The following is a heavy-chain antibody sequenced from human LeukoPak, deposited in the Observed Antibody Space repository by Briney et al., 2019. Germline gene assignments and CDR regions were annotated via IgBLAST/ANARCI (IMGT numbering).Heavy chain of an antibody. D-gene: IGHD1-26*01. Sequence: SEALSLTCTVSGGSISSYYWSWIRQPPGKGLEWIGYIYYSGSTNYNPSLKSRVTISVDTSKNQFSLKLSSVTAADTAVYYCARLVGATFAADYWGQGTLVTVSS. J-gene: IGHJ4*02. CDR2: IYYSGST. V-gene: IGHV4-59*08. CDR1: GGSISSYY. CDR3: ARLVGATFAADY.